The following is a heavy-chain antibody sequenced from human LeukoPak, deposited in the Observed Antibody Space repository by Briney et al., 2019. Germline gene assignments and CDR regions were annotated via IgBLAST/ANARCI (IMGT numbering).Heavy chain of an antibody. J-gene: IGHJ4*02. V-gene: IGHV3-9*01. CDR3: AKSDDSRGYYSYFDY. D-gene: IGHD3-22*01. CDR1: GFTFDDYA. CDR2: ISWNSGSI. Sequence: GRSLRLSCAASGFTFDDYAMHWVRQAPGKGLEWVSGISWNSGSIGYADSVKGRFTISRDNAKNSLYLQMNSLRAEDTALYYCAKSDDSRGYYSYFDYWGQGTLVTVSS.